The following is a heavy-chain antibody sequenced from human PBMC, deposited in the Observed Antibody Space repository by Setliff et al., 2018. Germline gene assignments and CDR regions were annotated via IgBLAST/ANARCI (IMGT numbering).Heavy chain of an antibody. J-gene: IGHJ6*03. CDR2: IYYTGDP. V-gene: IGHV4-39*02. CDR1: GGSLRGNAIF. Sequence: SETLSLTCTVSGGSLRGNAIFWGWIRQPPGKGLEWIGSIYYTGDPYYNPSLKSRVTMSVDTSRNQLSLTLSSVTAADTAVYYCARETTMTYYFYYMDVWGKGTTVTVS. D-gene: IGHD4-17*01. CDR3: ARETTMTYYFYYMDV.